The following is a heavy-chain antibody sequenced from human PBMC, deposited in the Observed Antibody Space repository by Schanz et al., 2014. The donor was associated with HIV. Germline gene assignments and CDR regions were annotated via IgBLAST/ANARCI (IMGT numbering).Heavy chain of an antibody. V-gene: IGHV1-18*01. CDR3: ASREFGIYYYGLDV. J-gene: IGHJ6*02. CDR1: GYTFSNYG. CDR2: INAYNGNT. Sequence: QVQLVQSGSEVKNHGASVNVSCKTSGYTFSNYGVTWVRQAPGQGLEWMGWINAYNGNTHYAQKFQGRVTMTEDTSTDTVYMELSSLRSEDTAVYYCASREFGIYYYGLDVWGQGTTVTVSS. D-gene: IGHD3-10*01.